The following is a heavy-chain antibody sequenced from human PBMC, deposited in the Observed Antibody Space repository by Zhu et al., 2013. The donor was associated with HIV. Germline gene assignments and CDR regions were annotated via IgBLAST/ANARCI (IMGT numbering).Heavy chain of an antibody. V-gene: IGHV1-2*02. Sequence: QVQLVQSGAEVKKPGASVKVSCKASGYTFTGYYMHWVRQAPGQGLEWMGWINPNSGGTNYAQKFQGRVTMTRDTSISTAYMELSRLRSDDTAVYYCARAIMRSSGSSRFDPWGQGTLVTVSS. J-gene: IGHJ5*02. CDR1: GYTFTGYY. CDR2: INPNSGGT. CDR3: ARAIMRSSGSSRFDP. D-gene: IGHD3-22*01.